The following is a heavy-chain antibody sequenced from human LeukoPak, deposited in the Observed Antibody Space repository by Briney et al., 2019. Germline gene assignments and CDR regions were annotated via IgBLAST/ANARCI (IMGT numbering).Heavy chain of an antibody. D-gene: IGHD7-27*01. J-gene: IGHJ5*02. CDR2: IYSGGST. Sequence: AAGSLRLSCAASGFPVSSNYMTWVRQAPGKGLEWVSVIYSGGSTYYADSVKGRFTISRDNSKNTLHLQMNSLRAEDTAVYYCTRNWGSDNWFDPWGQGTLVTVSS. CDR1: GFPVSSNY. CDR3: TRNWGSDNWFDP. V-gene: IGHV3-53*01.